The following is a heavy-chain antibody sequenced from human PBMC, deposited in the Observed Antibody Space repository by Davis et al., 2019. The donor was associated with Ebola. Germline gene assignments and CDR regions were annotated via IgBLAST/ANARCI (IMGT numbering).Heavy chain of an antibody. CDR1: GGSFSGYY. CDR2: INHSGST. CDR3: ARRHIVVVTAIDY. V-gene: IGHV4-34*01. Sequence: MPSETLSLTCAVYGGSFSGYYWSWIRQPSGKGLEWIGEINHSGSTNYNPSLKSRVTISVDTSKNQFSLKLSSVTAADTAVYYCARRHIVVVTAIDYWGQGTLVTVSS. J-gene: IGHJ4*02. D-gene: IGHD2-21*02.